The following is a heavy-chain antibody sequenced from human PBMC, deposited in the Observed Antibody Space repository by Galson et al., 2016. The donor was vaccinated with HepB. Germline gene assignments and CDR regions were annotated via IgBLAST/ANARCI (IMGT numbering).Heavy chain of an antibody. CDR2: IIGKTDGGTT. J-gene: IGHJ6*02. V-gene: IGHV3-15*01. CDR1: GFTFRNAW. Sequence: SLRLSCAASGFTFRNAWMSWVRQAPGKRLDWVGCIIGKTDGGTTDYAAPVKGRFSISRDDSNNTLYLQMNSLKTEDTAVYYCRYGMDVWGQGTTVTVSS. CDR3: RYGMDV.